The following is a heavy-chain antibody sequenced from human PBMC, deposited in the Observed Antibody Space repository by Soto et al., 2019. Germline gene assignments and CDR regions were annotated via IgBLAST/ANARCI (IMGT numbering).Heavy chain of an antibody. J-gene: IGHJ3*02. CDR2: IVVGSGNT. Sequence: ASVKVSCKASGFTFTSSAMQWVRQARGQRLEWIGWIVVGSGNTNYAQKFQERVTITRDMSTSTAYMELSSLRSEDTAVYYCAAEIYGSGVDAFDIWGQGTMVTVSS. D-gene: IGHD3-10*01. V-gene: IGHV1-58*02. CDR3: AAEIYGSGVDAFDI. CDR1: GFTFTSSA.